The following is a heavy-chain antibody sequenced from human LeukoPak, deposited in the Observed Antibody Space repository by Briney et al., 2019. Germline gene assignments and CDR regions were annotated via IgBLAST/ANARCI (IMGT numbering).Heavy chain of an antibody. Sequence: GGSLRLSCAASGFTFDDYAMHWVRRAPGKGLEWVSGISWNSGSIGYADSVKGRFTISRDNAKNSLYLQMNSLRAEDTALYYCAKASGGLLFDYWGQGTLVTVSS. D-gene: IGHD1-26*01. CDR2: ISWNSGSI. CDR1: GFTFDDYA. J-gene: IGHJ4*02. V-gene: IGHV3-9*01. CDR3: AKASGGLLFDY.